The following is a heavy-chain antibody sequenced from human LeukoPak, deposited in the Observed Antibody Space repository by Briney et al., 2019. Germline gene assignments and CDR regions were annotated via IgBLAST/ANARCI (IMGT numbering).Heavy chain of an antibody. J-gene: IGHJ3*02. V-gene: IGHV4-59*01. CDR3: ARSFSYYNSSGYYDAFDI. Sequence: TSETLSLTCTVSGGSMTSYYWTWVRQAPGKGLEWIGYMYDSVRIHYNPSLESRITISLDTSKNQFSLKLRSVTAADTAVYYCARSFSYYNSSGYYDAFDIWGQGTMVTVSS. CDR2: MYDSVRI. CDR1: GGSMTSYY. D-gene: IGHD3-22*01.